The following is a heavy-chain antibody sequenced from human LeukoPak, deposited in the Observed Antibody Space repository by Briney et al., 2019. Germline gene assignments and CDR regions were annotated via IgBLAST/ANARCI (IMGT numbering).Heavy chain of an antibody. CDR3: AKDGPSNYYDSSGFPYFDL. V-gene: IGHV3-30-3*01. CDR2: ISYDGSNK. CDR1: GFTFSSYA. Sequence: PGRSLRLSCAASGFTFSSYAMHWVRQAPGKGLEWVAVISYDGSNKYYADSVKGRFTISRDNSKNTLYLQMNSLRAEDTAVYYCAKDGPSNYYDSSGFPYFDLWGRGTLVTVSS. D-gene: IGHD3-22*01. J-gene: IGHJ2*01.